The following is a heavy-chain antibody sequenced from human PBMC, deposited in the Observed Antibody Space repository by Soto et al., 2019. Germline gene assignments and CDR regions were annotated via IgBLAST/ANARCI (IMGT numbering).Heavy chain of an antibody. Sequence: GGSLRLSCAASGFTFSSYGMHWVRQAPGKGLEWVAVIWYDGSNKYYADSVKGRFTISRDNSKNTLYLQMNSLRAEDTAVYYCARGDRRGWYDGGPDYFDYWGQGTLVTVSS. CDR3: ARGDRRGWYDGGPDYFDY. J-gene: IGHJ4*02. CDR1: GFTFSSYG. D-gene: IGHD6-19*01. V-gene: IGHV3-33*01. CDR2: IWYDGSNK.